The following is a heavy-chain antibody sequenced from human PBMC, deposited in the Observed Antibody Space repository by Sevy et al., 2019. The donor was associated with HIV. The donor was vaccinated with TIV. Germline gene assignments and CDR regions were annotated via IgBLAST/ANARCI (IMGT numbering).Heavy chain of an antibody. J-gene: IGHJ3*02. D-gene: IGHD3-10*01. Sequence: GGSLRLSCAASGFTFSSYAMHWVRQAPGKGLEWVAVISYDGSNKYYADSVKGRFTISRENSKNTRYLQMNSLRAEDTAVYYCARAGFKFKSAFDIWGQGTMVTVSS. V-gene: IGHV3-30-3*01. CDR2: ISYDGSNK. CDR3: ARAGFKFKSAFDI. CDR1: GFTFSSYA.